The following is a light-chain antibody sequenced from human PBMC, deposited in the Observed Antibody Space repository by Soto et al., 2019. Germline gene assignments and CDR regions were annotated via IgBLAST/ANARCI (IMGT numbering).Light chain of an antibody. CDR2: DAS. Sequence: EIVLTQSPGTLSLSPGERATLSCRTSQSVSSNYLAWYQQRPGQAPRLLIYDASMRATGIPARFSGSGSGTDFTLTISRLEPEDFAVYYCQQYGSSRPLTFGGGTKVDIK. J-gene: IGKJ4*01. CDR1: QSVSSNY. V-gene: IGKV3-20*01. CDR3: QQYGSSRPLT.